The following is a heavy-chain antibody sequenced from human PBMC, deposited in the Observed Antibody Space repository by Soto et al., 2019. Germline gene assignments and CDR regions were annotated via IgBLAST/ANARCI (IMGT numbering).Heavy chain of an antibody. CDR1: GYTLTELS. J-gene: IGHJ3*02. Sequence: ASVKVSCKVSGYTLTELSMHWVRQAPGKGLELMGGFDTEDGETIYAQKFQGRVTMTEDTSTDTAYMELSSLRSEDTAVYYFARGFPSSGYSYEYRAFDIWGQGTMVTVSS. CDR3: ARGFPSSGYSYEYRAFDI. D-gene: IGHD5-18*01. CDR2: FDTEDGET. V-gene: IGHV1-24*01.